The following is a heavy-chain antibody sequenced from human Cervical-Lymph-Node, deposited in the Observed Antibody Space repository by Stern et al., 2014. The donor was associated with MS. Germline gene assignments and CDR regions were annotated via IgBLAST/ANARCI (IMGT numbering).Heavy chain of an antibody. V-gene: IGHV1-2*02. CDR2: INPSIGVT. Sequence: LVESRAEVKKPGASVKVSCRSSGYSFTDYYFHWVRQAPGQGLEWMGCINPSIGVTHYAQQFQGRVTMTRGSSMNTAYMEMSRLRSDDTAVYYCQAFPAYWGQGTLITVSS. J-gene: IGHJ4*02. CDR1: GYSFTDYY. CDR3: QAFPAY.